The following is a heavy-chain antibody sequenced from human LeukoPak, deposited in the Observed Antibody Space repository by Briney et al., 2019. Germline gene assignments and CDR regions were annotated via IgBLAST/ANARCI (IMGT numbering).Heavy chain of an antibody. CDR2: IKKDGREK. J-gene: IGHJ4*02. CDR1: GFTFSSYW. CDR3: ARHLSGVTGYTYGRGIDY. D-gene: IGHD5-18*01. V-gene: IGHV3-7*01. Sequence: GGALRLSCAASGFTFSSYWMSWVRQAPGKGGEWVGDIKKDGREKFYVDSVRGRFTISRDNAKTSLSLQMISLRAEDTAVYYCARHLSGVTGYTYGRGIDYWGQGTLVSVSS.